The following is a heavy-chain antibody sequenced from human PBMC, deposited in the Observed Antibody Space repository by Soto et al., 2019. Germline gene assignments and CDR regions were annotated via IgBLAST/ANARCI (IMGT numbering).Heavy chain of an antibody. V-gene: IGHV6-1*01. CDR3: ARGVAGSGFDL. Sequence: SQTLSLTCAISGDSVSSNTAAWNWIRSSPSRGLEWLGRTYYRSTWRHDYAVSVKSRITANADTSKNHFSLQLNSVTPDDTAVYYCARGVAGSGFDLWGQGTLVTVSS. J-gene: IGHJ4*02. CDR2: TYYRSTWRH. D-gene: IGHD6-19*01. CDR1: GDSVSSNTAA.